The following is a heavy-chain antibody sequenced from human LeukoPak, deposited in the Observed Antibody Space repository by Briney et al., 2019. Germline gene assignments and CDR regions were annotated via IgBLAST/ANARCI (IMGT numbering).Heavy chain of an antibody. CDR2: ISGSGGST. V-gene: IGHV3-23*01. Sequence: PGGSLRLSCAASGFAFSTYAMNWVRQAPGKGLEWVSAISGSGGSTYYADSVKGRFTISRDNSKNTLYLQLNSLRAEDTAVYYCAKDRRYHFDYWGQGTLVTVSS. CDR3: AKDRRYHFDY. D-gene: IGHD1-1*01. J-gene: IGHJ4*02. CDR1: GFAFSTYA.